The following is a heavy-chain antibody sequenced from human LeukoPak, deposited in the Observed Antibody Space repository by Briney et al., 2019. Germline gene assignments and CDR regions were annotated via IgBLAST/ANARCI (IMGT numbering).Heavy chain of an antibody. D-gene: IGHD2-21*01. CDR3: ARHYPGGDFDY. CDR1: GFTFSSYA. CDR2: IYSGGST. Sequence: PGGSLRLSCAASGFTFSSYAMSWVRQAPGKGLEWVSVIYSGGSTYYADSVKGRFTISRDNSKNTLYLQMNSLRAEDTAVYYCARHYPGGDFDYWGQGTLVTVSS. V-gene: IGHV3-66*04. J-gene: IGHJ4*02.